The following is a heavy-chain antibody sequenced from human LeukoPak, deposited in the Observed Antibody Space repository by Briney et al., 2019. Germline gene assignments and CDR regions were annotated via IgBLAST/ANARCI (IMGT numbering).Heavy chain of an antibody. CDR3: ARDRGGSYDY. V-gene: IGHV3-30-3*01. CDR1: GFTFSSYA. Sequence: GGSLRLSCAASGFTFSSYAMHWVRQAPGKGLEWVAVIPYDGSNKYYADSVKGRFTISRDNSKNTLYLQMNSLRAEDTAVYYCARDRGGSYDYWGQGTLVTVSS. D-gene: IGHD1-26*01. J-gene: IGHJ4*02. CDR2: IPYDGSNK.